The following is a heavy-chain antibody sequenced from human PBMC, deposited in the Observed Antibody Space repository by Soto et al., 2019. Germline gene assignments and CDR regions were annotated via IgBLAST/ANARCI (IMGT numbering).Heavy chain of an antibody. CDR1: GFTVDNFD. V-gene: IGHV3-53*01. D-gene: IGHD5-12*01. CDR3: VRVLYDSGVVDF. Sequence: QLVESGGGLFQAGGSTRLSCLASGFTVDNFDMAWVRQAPGKGLEWASIIQSGGVTYYPDSAKGRFTISRDNSKNAVYLQMNSLRVEDTGVYSCVRVLYDSGVVDFWGQGSLITVS. J-gene: IGHJ4*02. CDR2: IQSGGVT.